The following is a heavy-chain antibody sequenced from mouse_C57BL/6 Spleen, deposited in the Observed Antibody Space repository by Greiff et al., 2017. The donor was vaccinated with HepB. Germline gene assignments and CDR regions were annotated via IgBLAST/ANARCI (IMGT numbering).Heavy chain of an antibody. D-gene: IGHD3-2*02. CDR2: IDPSASYT. V-gene: IGHV1-59*01. CDR1: GYTFTSYW. J-gene: IGHJ2*01. CDR3: AREGGSAQATLFDY. Sequence: QVQLQQPGAELVRPGTSVKLSCKASGYTFTSYWLHWVKQRPGQGLEWIGVIDPSASYTNYNQKFKGKATLTVDTSSSTAYMQLSSLPSEDSAVYYCAREGGSAQATLFDYWGQGTTLTVSS.